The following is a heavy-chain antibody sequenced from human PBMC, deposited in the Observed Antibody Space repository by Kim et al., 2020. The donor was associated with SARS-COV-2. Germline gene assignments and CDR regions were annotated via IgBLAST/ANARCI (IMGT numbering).Heavy chain of an antibody. D-gene: IGHD6-19*01. CDR1: GFTFSNAW. J-gene: IGHJ4*02. Sequence: GGSLRLSCAASGFTFSNAWMSWVRQAPGKGLEWVGRIKSKTDGGTTDYAAPVKGRFTISRDDSKNTLYLQMNSLKTEDTAVYYCVHSSGWHNEWELPTGFDYWGQGTLVTVSS. V-gene: IGHV3-15*01. CDR3: VHSSGWHNEWELPTGFDY. CDR2: IKSKTDGGTT.